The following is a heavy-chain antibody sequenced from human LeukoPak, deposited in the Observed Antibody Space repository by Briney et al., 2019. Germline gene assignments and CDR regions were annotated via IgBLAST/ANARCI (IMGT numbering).Heavy chain of an antibody. CDR1: GFTFSSYS. J-gene: IGHJ5*02. D-gene: IGHD2-2*01. V-gene: IGHV3-48*01. CDR3: AXEHCSSTSCPKLNWFDP. CDR2: ISSSSSTI. Sequence: PGGSLRLSCAASGFTFSSYSMNWVRQAPGKGLEWVSYISSSSSTIYYADSVKGRFTISRDNAKNSLYLQMNSLRAEDTAVYYCAXEHCSSTSCPKLNWFDPXXQGTXXTVS.